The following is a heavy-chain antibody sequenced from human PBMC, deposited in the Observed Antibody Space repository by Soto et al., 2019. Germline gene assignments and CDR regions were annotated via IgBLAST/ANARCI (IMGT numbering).Heavy chain of an antibody. J-gene: IGHJ6*02. D-gene: IGHD3-10*01. CDR1: GGTISSYY. Sequence: SETLSLTCTVSGGTISSYYWSWIRQPPGKGLEWSGYIYYRGSTNYNPSLKSRVTISVDTSKNQFSLKLSSVTAADTAVYYCARGGGITMVRGVLVYYGMDVWGQGTTVT. CDR3: ARGGGITMVRGVLVYYGMDV. V-gene: IGHV4-59*01. CDR2: IYYRGST.